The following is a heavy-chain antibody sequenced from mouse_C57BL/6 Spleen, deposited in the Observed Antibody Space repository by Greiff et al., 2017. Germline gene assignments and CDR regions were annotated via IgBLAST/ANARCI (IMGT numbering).Heavy chain of an antibody. CDR3: ARDNTTGVAYWYFDD. CDR1: GYTFTSYW. CDR2: IDPSDSYT. Sequence: QVQLQQPGAELVMPGASVKLSCKASGYTFTSYWMHWVKQRPGQGLEWIGEIDPSDSYTNYNQKFKGKSTLTVDKSSSTAYMQLSSLTSEDSAVYYCARDNTTGVAYWYFDDWGTGTTVTVSS. D-gene: IGHD1-1*01. V-gene: IGHV1-69*01. J-gene: IGHJ1*03.